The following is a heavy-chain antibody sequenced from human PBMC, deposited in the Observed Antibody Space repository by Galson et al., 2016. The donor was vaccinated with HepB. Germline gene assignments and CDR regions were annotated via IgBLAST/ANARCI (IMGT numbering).Heavy chain of an antibody. D-gene: IGHD7-27*01. CDR2: ISGYNGNR. CDR3: ARDSPYWGSPWEYYGIDV. J-gene: IGHJ6*02. V-gene: IGHV1-18*01. CDR1: GYTFTSYG. Sequence: SVKVSCKASGYTFTSYGISWVRQAPGQGLEWMGWISGYNGNRNYAQKIQARVTMTTDTSTSTAYMELRSLISDDTAVYYCARDSPYWGSPWEYYGIDVWGQGTTVTVSS.